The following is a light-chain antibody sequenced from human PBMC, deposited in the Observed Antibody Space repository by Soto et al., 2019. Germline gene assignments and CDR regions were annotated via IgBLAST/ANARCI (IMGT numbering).Light chain of an antibody. CDR3: QQFNNYPRT. CDR1: QAISNY. CDR2: TAS. J-gene: IGKJ2*01. Sequence: DIQMTQSPSTLSASVGDRVTITCRASQAISNYLAWYQQIPGRAPKLLIYTASTLHSGVPSRFSGSGSGTEFTLTISSLQPEDFATYYCQQFNNYPRTFGQGTKVDIK. V-gene: IGKV1-9*01.